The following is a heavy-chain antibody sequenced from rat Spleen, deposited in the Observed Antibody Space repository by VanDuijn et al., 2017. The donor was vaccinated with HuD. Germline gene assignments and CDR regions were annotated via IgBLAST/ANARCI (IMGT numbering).Heavy chain of an antibody. J-gene: IGHJ4*01. D-gene: IGHD1-10*01. Sequence: EVQLVESGGGLVQPGNSLKLSCEASGVTFSDYAMAWVRQAPKKGLEWVATIIYDGSSTYYRDSVKGRFTISRDNAKNTLYLQMDSLRSEDTATYYCAKGSLITTTGVMDAWGQGASVTVSS. CDR3: AKGSLITTTGVMDA. CDR1: GVTFSDYA. V-gene: IGHV5-17*01. CDR2: IIYDGSST.